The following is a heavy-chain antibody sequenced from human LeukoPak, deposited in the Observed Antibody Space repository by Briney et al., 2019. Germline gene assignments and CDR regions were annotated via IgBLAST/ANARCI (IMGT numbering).Heavy chain of an antibody. V-gene: IGHV3-13*01. CDR2: IGTAGDT. J-gene: IGHJ3*02. D-gene: IGHD6-19*01. Sequence: SGGSLRLSCAASGFTFSSYDMHWVRQATGKGLEWVSAIGTAGDTYYPGSVKGRFTISRENAKNSLYLQMNSLRAGDTAVYYCARGSWGSSGRKDAFDIWGQGTMVTVSS. CDR3: ARGSWGSSGRKDAFDI. CDR1: GFTFSSYD.